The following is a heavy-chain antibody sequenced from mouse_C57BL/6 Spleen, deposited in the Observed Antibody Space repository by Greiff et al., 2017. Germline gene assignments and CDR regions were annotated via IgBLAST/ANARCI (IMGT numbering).Heavy chain of an antibody. Sequence: EVKVVESGGDLVKPGGSLKLSCAASGFTFRSYGMSWVRQTPDKELEWVATISSGGSYTYYPDSVKGRFTISRDNAKNTLYLQMSSLKSEDTAMYDCARQGDGPQAWFAYWGQGTLVTVSA. CDR1: GFTFRSYG. CDR3: ARQGDGPQAWFAY. D-gene: IGHD2-3*01. V-gene: IGHV5-6*01. J-gene: IGHJ3*01. CDR2: ISSGGSYT.